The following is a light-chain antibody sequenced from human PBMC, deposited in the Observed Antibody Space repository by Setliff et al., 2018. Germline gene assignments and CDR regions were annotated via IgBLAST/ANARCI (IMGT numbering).Light chain of an antibody. J-gene: IGLJ1*01. Sequence: QSALAQPASVSGSPGQSITISCTGSGSDVGDYKYVSWFQQHPGKAPKLMIYEVTKRPSGVPDRFSGSKSGNTASLTVSVLQAEDEADYYCTSYAGSNNYVFGTGTKVTVL. V-gene: IGLV2-8*01. CDR2: EVT. CDR3: TSYAGSNNYV. CDR1: GSDVGDYKY.